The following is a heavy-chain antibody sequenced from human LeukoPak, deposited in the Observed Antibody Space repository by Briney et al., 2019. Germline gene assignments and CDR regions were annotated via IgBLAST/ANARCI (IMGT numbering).Heavy chain of an antibody. Sequence: GESLKISCRISGYSFTSYWIGWVRQMPGKGLEWMGIIYPGDSDTRYSPSFQGQVTISADKSISTAYLQWSGLKASDTAMYYCARLRRLGAVAGTQAPYDYWGQGTPVTVSS. CDR2: IYPGDSDT. J-gene: IGHJ4*02. CDR3: ARLRRLGAVAGTQAPYDY. V-gene: IGHV5-51*01. CDR1: GYSFTSYW. D-gene: IGHD6-19*01.